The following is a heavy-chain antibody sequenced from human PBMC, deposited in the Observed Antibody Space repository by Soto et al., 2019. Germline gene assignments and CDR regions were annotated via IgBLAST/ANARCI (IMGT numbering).Heavy chain of an antibody. J-gene: IGHJ1*01. Sequence: SLRLSWAGSGFTFMNFPLHVFRHSPGKGLEWVAAISFDGANKYYADSVKGRFALSRDNSKNTVFLQMNSLRRDDTAIYYCARRTLVTTRYFQHWGQGTQVTVPS. D-gene: IGHD4-4*01. CDR2: ISFDGANK. CDR1: GFTFMNFP. CDR3: ARRTLVTTRYFQH. V-gene: IGHV3-30*09.